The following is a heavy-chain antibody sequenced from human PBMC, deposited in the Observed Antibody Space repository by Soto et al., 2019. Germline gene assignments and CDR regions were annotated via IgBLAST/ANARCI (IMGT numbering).Heavy chain of an antibody. D-gene: IGHD2-2*01. Sequence: SETLSLTCTVSGGSISSGGYYWSWIRQHPGKGLELIGYIYYSGSTYYNTSLKSRVTISVDTSKNQFSLKLSSVTAADTAVYYCARGLIERGDIVVVPAAIVPDYWGPGTMVTVSS. J-gene: IGHJ4*02. CDR2: IYYSGST. CDR3: ARGLIERGDIVVVPAAIVPDY. CDR1: GGSISSGGYY. V-gene: IGHV4-31*03.